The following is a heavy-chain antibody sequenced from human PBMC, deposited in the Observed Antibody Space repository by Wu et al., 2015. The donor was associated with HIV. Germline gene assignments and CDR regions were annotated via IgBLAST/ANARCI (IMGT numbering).Heavy chain of an antibody. D-gene: IGHD3-22*01. CDR3: AREPYYDSSGDAFDI. V-gene: IGHV1-2*02. CDR1: GYTFTGYY. Sequence: QVQLVQSGAEVKKPGASVKVSCKASGYTFTGYYMHWVRQAPGQGLEWMGWINPNSGGTNYAQKFQGRVTMTRDTSISTAYMELSRLRSDDTAVYYCAREPYYDSSGDAFDIWGQGTMVTVSS. CDR2: INPNSGGT. J-gene: IGHJ3*02.